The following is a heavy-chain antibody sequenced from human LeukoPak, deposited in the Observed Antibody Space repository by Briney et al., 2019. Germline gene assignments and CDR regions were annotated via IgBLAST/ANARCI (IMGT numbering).Heavy chain of an antibody. CDR2: IYTTGVT. D-gene: IGHD2-2*02. Sequence: PSETLSLTCTVSSGSINSYYWGWVRQPPGKGLEWIGRIYTTGVTQYNPSLKSRVTMSVDTSTNQFSLNLRSMTAADTAVYYCGRQGYTASHYFFDYWSQGSLVAVS. CDR1: SGSINSYY. J-gene: IGHJ4*02. V-gene: IGHV4-4*07. CDR3: GRQGYTASHYFFDY.